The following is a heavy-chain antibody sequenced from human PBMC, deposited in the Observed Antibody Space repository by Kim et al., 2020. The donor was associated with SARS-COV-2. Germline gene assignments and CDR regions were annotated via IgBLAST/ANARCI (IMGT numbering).Heavy chain of an antibody. CDR3: ARARWLEVVVYYFDY. CDR1: GFTFSSYA. V-gene: IGHV3-30-3*01. Sequence: GGSLRLSCAASGFTFSSYAMHWVRQAPGKGLEWVSVITCNGSNKYYADSVKGRFTISRDNSKNSLYLQMNSLRAEDTAVYYCARARWLEVVVYYFDYWGQGTLVTVSS. D-gene: IGHD2-15*01. J-gene: IGHJ4*02. CDR2: ITCNGSNK.